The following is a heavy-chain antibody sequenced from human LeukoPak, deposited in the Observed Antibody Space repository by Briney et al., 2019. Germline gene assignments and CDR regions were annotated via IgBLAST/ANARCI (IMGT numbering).Heavy chain of an antibody. D-gene: IGHD6-13*01. J-gene: IGHJ6*03. CDR3: AKDSGSSWQDYYYMDV. CDR2: ISWDGGST. V-gene: IGHV3-43*01. CDR1: GFTFDDYT. Sequence: GGSLRLSCAASGFTFDDYTMHWVRQAPGKGLEWVSLISWDGGSTYYADSVKGRLTISRDNSKNSLYLQMNSLRTEDTALYYCAKDSGSSWQDYYYMDVWGKGTTVTVSS.